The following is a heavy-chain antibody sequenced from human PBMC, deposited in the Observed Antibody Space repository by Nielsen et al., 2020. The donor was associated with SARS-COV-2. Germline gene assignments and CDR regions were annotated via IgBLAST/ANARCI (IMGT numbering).Heavy chain of an antibody. Sequence: SETLSLTCTVSGGSISSYYWSWIRRPPGKGLEWIGYIYYSGSTNYNPSLKSRVTISVDTSKNQFSLKLSSVTAADTAVYYCAITVIGYYYGMDVWGQGTTVTVSS. J-gene: IGHJ6*02. CDR2: IYYSGST. CDR3: AITVIGYYYGMDV. CDR1: GGSISSYY. D-gene: IGHD4-11*01. V-gene: IGHV4-59*01.